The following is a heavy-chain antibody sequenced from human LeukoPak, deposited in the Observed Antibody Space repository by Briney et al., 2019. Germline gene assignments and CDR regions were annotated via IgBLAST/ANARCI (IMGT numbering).Heavy chain of an antibody. V-gene: IGHV1-18*01. CDR3: TRDYTTEEGDY. Sequence: AAVKVSFKASGYTFTCYGISWVRQAPAQGLEWMGLISAYYGKTNYVHKLQGRVTMTADPSTSTAYMELRSLRSDDTAVYYGTRDYTTEEGDYWGQGTLVTVSS. J-gene: IGHJ4*02. D-gene: IGHD4-17*01. CDR2: ISAYYGKT. CDR1: GYTFTCYG.